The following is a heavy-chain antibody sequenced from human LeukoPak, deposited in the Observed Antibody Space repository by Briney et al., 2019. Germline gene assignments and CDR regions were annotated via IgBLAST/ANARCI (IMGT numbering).Heavy chain of an antibody. V-gene: IGHV3-23*01. CDR2: MSGTGGYT. Sequence: GGSLRLSCAASGFSFSVYAMSWVRPAPGKGLEWISAMSGTGGYTYYADSGKGRFTISRDNSKNTLSLQMTSLRADDTAIYYCAKNAGRNGDWYFDLWGRGTLVTVSS. CDR1: GFSFSVYA. CDR3: AKNAGRNGDWYFDL. J-gene: IGHJ2*01. D-gene: IGHD2-8*01.